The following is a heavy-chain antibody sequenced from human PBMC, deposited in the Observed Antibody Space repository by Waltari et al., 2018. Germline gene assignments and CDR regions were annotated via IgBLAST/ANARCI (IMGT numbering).Heavy chain of an antibody. CDR1: EYTFASSY. Sequence: AEVKTPGASVKISCKTSEYTFASSYVHWVRQAPGQGLEWMGIINPSGGSTIYAQRFQGRVTMTRDTSTSTVYMELSSLKSEDTAVYYCATDTGALWMDVWGQGTTVTVSS. J-gene: IGHJ6*02. D-gene: IGHD2-21*01. CDR2: INPSGGST. CDR3: ATDTGALWMDV. V-gene: IGHV1-46*01.